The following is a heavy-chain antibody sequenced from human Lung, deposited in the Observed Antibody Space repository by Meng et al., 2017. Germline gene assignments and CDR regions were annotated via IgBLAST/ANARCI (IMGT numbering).Heavy chain of an antibody. J-gene: IGHJ4*02. Sequence: QTTLKETGPTLVHPTQTLTLTCTFSGFALSTSGVGVGWIRQPPGKALEWLALIYWDDDKRYSPSLKSRLTITKDTSKNQVVLTMTNMDPVDTATYYCAHIVLYDSYDYWGQGTLVTVSS. CDR3: AHIVLYDSYDY. D-gene: IGHD3-22*01. CDR2: IYWDDDK. V-gene: IGHV2-5*02. CDR1: GFALSTSGVG.